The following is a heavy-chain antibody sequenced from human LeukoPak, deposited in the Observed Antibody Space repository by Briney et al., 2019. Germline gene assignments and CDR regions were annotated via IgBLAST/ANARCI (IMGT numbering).Heavy chain of an antibody. D-gene: IGHD6-19*01. J-gene: IGHJ4*02. CDR3: ARATRIYSSGWYYSFDY. Sequence: PGGSLRLSCAPSGFTSSTYWMHCVRQAPGEGLVRVSHINVDGSGATYADSVKGRFTISRDNAKNTLYLHMNSLRAEDTAVYYCARATRIYSSGWYYSFDYWGQGTLVTVSS. CDR1: GFTSSTYW. CDR2: INVDGSGA. V-gene: IGHV3-74*01.